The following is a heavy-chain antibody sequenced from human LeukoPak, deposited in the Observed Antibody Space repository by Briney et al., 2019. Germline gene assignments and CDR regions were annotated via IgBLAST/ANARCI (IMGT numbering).Heavy chain of an antibody. CDR1: GFTFYNAW. D-gene: IGHD1-1*01. V-gene: IGHV3-15*01. CDR2: IRSKPDGGTT. J-gene: IGHJ3*02. CDR3: TTDRGSNWPI. Sequence: PGGSLRLSCAASGFTFYNAWMSWVRQAPGKGLEWVGRIRSKPDGGTTDYAAPVKDRFTISRDDSQTTLFLQMNSLKTEDTAVYYCTTDRGSNWPIWGQGTMVTVSS.